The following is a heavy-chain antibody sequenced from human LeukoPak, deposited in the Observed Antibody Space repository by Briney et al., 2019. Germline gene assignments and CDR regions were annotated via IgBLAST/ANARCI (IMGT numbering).Heavy chain of an antibody. CDR1: GFTFSSYA. J-gene: IGHJ4*02. CDR2: ISGSDGST. D-gene: IGHD3-10*01. Sequence: GGSPRLSCAASGFTFSSYAMTWVRQAPGKGLEWVSSISGSDGSTYYADSVKGRFTISRDNSKNTLYLQMNSLRAEDTAVYYCAYMRGLYYGIDYWGQGTLVTVSS. CDR3: AYMRGLYYGIDY. V-gene: IGHV3-23*01.